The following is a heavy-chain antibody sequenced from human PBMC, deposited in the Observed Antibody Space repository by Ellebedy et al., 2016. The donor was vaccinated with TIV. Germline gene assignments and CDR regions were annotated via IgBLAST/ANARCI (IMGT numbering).Heavy chain of an antibody. CDR3: ARRGGSGCGGFDI. CDR1: GFTFSSYA. V-gene: IGHV3-23*01. CDR2: ISHSDGST. J-gene: IGHJ3*02. D-gene: IGHD2-21*01. Sequence: GGSLRLSXVASGFTFSSYAMSWVRQAPGKGLEWVSTISHSDGSTYYIDSVKGRFTISSDNSKNTLFLQMNSLRAEDTALYYCARRGGSGCGGFDIWGQGTMVTVSS.